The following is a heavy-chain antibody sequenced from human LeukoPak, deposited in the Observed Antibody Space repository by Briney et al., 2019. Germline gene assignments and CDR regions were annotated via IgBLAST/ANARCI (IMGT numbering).Heavy chain of an antibody. J-gene: IGHJ4*02. CDR3: ARGQTIVGATGDF. D-gene: IGHD1-26*01. CDR2: INHSGST. V-gene: IGHV4-34*01. CDR1: GGSLSGYY. Sequence: SETLSLTCAVYGGSLSGYYWSWIRQPPGKGLEWIGEINHSGSTNYNPSLKSRVTVSVDTSKNQFSLKLSSVTAADTAVYYCARGQTIVGATGDFWGQGTLVTVSS.